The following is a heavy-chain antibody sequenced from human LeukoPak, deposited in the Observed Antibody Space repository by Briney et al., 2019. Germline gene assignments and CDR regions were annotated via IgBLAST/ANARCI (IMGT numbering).Heavy chain of an antibody. D-gene: IGHD5-18*01. CDR1: GGTFSSYA. Sequence: GASVKVSCKASGGTFSSYAISWVRQALGQGLEWMGGIIPIFGTANYAQKFQGRVTITADESTSTAYMELSSLRSEDTAVYYCAREGYSYGSLSPPPPLIGWFDPWGQGTLVTVSS. CDR3: AREGYSYGSLSPPPPLIGWFDP. CDR2: IIPIFGTA. V-gene: IGHV1-69*13. J-gene: IGHJ5*02.